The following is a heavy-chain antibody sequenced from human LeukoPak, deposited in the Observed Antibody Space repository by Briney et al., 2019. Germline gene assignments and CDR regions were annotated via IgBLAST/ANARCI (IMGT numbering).Heavy chain of an antibody. V-gene: IGHV1-2*02. J-gene: IGHJ4*02. D-gene: IGHD5-18*01. CDR2: INPNSGGT. Sequence: ASVKVSCKASGYTFTGYYMHWVRQAAGQGLEWMGWINPNSGGTNYAQKFQGRVTMTRDTSISTAYMELSRLRSGDTAVYYCARIYSYGSYFDYWGQGTLVTVSS. CDR1: GYTFTGYY. CDR3: ARIYSYGSYFDY.